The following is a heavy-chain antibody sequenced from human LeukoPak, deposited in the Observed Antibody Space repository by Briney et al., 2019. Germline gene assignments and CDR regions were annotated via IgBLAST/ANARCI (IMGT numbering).Heavy chain of an antibody. CDR2: INPSGGST. Sequence: GASVKVSCKASGYTFTSYCMHWLRQAPGQGLEWMGIINPSGGSTSYAQKFQGRVTMTRDTSTRTAYMELSSLRSEDTAVYYCARDGYSYGQGRYYYYYYMDVWGKGTTVTVSS. CDR3: ARDGYSYGQGRYYYYYYMDV. CDR1: GYTFTSYC. V-gene: IGHV1-46*01. D-gene: IGHD5-18*01. J-gene: IGHJ6*03.